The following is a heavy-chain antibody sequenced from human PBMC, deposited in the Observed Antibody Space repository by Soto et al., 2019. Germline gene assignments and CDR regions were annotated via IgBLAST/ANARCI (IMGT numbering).Heavy chain of an antibody. CDR3: ATAGYCSSTSCYDYYGMDV. V-gene: IGHV1-2*04. CDR1: GYTFTGYY. J-gene: IGHJ6*02. Sequence: ASVKVSCKASGYTFTGYYMHWVRQAPGQGLEWMGWINPNSGGTNYAQKFQGWVTMTRDTSISTAYMELSRLRSDDTAVYYCATAGYCSSTSCYDYYGMDVWGQGTTVTV. CDR2: INPNSGGT. D-gene: IGHD2-2*03.